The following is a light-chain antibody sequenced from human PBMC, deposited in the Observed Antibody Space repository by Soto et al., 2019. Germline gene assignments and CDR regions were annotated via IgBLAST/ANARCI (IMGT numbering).Light chain of an antibody. Sequence: ENVLTQPPGTLSLSPGERATLSCRASQSVRNSYLAWYQQRPGQAPRLLIYGASSTATGIPDRFSGSGSGTDFTLTISRLEPEDFAVYYCQQYGSSPWTVGQGNRVELK. CDR3: QQYGSSPWT. CDR2: GAS. V-gene: IGKV3-20*01. CDR1: QSVRNSY. J-gene: IGKJ1*01.